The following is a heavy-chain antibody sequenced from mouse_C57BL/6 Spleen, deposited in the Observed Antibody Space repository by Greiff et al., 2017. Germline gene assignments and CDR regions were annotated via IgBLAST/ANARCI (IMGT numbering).Heavy chain of an antibody. V-gene: IGHV1-69*01. J-gene: IGHJ3*01. Sequence: QVQLQQPGAELVMPGASVKLSCKASGYTFTSYWMHWVKQRPGPGLEWIGEIDPSDSYTNYNQKFKGKSTLTVDKSSSTAYMQLSSLTSEDSAVYYCARGARGYDERAWFAYWGQGTLVTVSA. D-gene: IGHD2-2*01. CDR2: IDPSDSYT. CDR1: GYTFTSYW. CDR3: ARGARGYDERAWFAY.